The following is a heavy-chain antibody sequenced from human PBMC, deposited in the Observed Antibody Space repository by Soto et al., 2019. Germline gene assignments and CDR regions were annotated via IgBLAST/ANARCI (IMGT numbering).Heavy chain of an antibody. CDR1: GGSISSSSYY. V-gene: IGHV4-39*07. Sequence: SETLSLTCTVSGGSISSSSYYWGWIRQPPGKGLEWIGKIYYSGSTYYNPSLKSRVTISVDTSKNQFSLKLSSVTAADTAVYYCARSPYSSGWTPYWYFDLWGRGTLVTVSS. J-gene: IGHJ2*01. D-gene: IGHD6-19*01. CDR3: ARSPYSSGWTPYWYFDL. CDR2: IYYSGST.